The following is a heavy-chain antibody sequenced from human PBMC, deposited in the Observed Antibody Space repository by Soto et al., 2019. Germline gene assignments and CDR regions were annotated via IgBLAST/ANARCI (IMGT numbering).Heavy chain of an antibody. D-gene: IGHD6-6*01. CDR2: ISYDGSNK. CDR1: GFTFSRYG. J-gene: IGHJ4*02. V-gene: IGHV3-30*18. Sequence: GGSLRLSCADSGFTFSRYGMHWFRQAPGKGLEWVADISYDGSNKYYTDSVKGRFTISRDNSKNTLYLRMNSLRAEDTAVYYCAKVNERWSHLTRPFDYWGQGALVTVSS. CDR3: AKVNERWSHLTRPFDY.